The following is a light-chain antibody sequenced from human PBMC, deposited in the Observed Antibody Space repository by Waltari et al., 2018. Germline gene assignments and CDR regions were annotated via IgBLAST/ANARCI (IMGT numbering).Light chain of an antibody. Sequence: DIQMTQSPPSLSASFGDRVTITCRATQSISTSLNWYQHKAGKAPKLLIYGASTLERGVPSRFSGSGSGTDFTLTINSLRPEDFATYYCQQSYTAPFTFGPGTRVDLK. CDR2: GAS. CDR1: QSISTS. CDR3: QQSYTAPFT. V-gene: IGKV1-39*01. J-gene: IGKJ3*01.